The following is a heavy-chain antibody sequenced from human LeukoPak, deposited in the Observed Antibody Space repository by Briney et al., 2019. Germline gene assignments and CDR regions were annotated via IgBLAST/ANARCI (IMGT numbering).Heavy chain of an antibody. J-gene: IGHJ4*02. Sequence: SGTLSLTCAVSGGSISSGNWWTWVRQSPEKGLEWIVEINHGGTTNYNPSLKSRVSISVDKAKNQFSLKLNSMTAADTAVYYCARDRWQLEVFDYWGQGTLVTVSS. V-gene: IGHV4-4*02. CDR2: INHGGTT. D-gene: IGHD2-15*01. CDR1: GGSISSGNW. CDR3: ARDRWQLEVFDY.